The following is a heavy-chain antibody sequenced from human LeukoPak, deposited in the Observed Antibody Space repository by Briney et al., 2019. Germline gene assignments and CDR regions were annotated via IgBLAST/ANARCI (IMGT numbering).Heavy chain of an antibody. CDR2: INPNSGGT. CDR1: GYAFTGYY. D-gene: IGHD3-16*01. Sequence: ASVKVSCKASGYAFTGYYMHWVRQAHGQGLEWMGWINPNSGGTNYAQKFQGRVTMTRDTSISTAYMELSRLRSDDTAVYYCARGGDYGYDAFDIWGQGTMVTVSS. J-gene: IGHJ3*02. V-gene: IGHV1-2*02. CDR3: ARGGDYGYDAFDI.